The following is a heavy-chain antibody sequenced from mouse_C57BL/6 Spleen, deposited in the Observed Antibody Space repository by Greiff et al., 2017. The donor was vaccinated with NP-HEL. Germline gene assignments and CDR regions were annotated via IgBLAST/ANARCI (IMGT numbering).Heavy chain of an antibody. Sequence: VQLKESGAELVKPGASVKISCKASGYAFSSYWMNWVKQRPGKGLEWIGQIYPGDGDTNYNGKFKGKATLTADKSSSTAYMQLSSLTSEDSAVYFCAREGYSSFAYWGQGTLVTVSA. J-gene: IGHJ3*01. V-gene: IGHV1-80*01. CDR1: GYAFSSYW. CDR3: AREGYSSFAY. D-gene: IGHD2-12*01. CDR2: IYPGDGDT.